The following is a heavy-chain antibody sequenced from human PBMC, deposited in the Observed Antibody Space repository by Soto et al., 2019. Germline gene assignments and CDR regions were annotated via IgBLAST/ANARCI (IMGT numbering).Heavy chain of an antibody. CDR3: ARDGYSSSPLDC. Sequence: SETLSLTCTVSGGSISSGGYYWSWIRQHPGKGLEWIGYIYYSGSTYYNPSLKSRVTISVDTSKNQFSLKLSSVTAADTAVYYCARDGYSSSPLDCWGQGTLVTVSS. V-gene: IGHV4-31*03. D-gene: IGHD6-13*01. CDR1: GGSISSGGYY. J-gene: IGHJ4*02. CDR2: IYYSGST.